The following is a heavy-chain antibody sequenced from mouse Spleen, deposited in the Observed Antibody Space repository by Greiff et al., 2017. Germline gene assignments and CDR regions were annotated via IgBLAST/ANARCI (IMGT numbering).Heavy chain of an antibody. CDR1: GFTFSSYG. Sequence: EVQLVESGGGLVKPGGSLKLSCAASGFTFSSYGMSWVRQTPEKRLEWVATISGGGSYTYYPDSVKGRFTISRDNAKNNLYLQMSSLRSEDTALYYCARRGPRAWFAYWGQGTLVTVSA. CDR2: ISGGGSYT. J-gene: IGHJ3*01. D-gene: IGHD3-3*01. CDR3: ARRGPRAWFAY. V-gene: IGHV5-9-2*01.